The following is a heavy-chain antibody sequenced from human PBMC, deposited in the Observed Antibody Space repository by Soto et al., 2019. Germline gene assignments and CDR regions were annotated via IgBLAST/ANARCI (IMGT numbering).Heavy chain of an antibody. J-gene: IGHJ6*02. Sequence: GGSLRLSCEVPGLTFNTSGMHWVRQAPGKGLEWLAVISYDGATQYYGGTVKGRFTISRDNSKNTLFLHMGRLRAEDTAMYYCATKARVTNYLYYGMDVWGLGTTVTVSS. D-gene: IGHD2-21*02. CDR1: GLTFNTSG. CDR2: ISYDGATQ. V-gene: IGHV3-30*03. CDR3: ATKARVTNYLYYGMDV.